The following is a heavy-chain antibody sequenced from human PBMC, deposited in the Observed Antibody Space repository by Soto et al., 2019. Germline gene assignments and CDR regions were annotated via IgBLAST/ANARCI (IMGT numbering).Heavy chain of an antibody. J-gene: IGHJ5*02. CDR1: GGTFSSYA. CDR2: IIPIFGTA. V-gene: IGHV1-69*12. CDR3: ARDRNSRYSGAGYWFDP. D-gene: IGHD3-10*01. Sequence: QVQLVQSGAEVKKPGSSVKVSCKASGGTFSSYAISWVRQAPGQGLEWMGGIIPIFGTANYAQKFQGRVTITADECTSTSYMERSSLRSEDTAVYYCARDRNSRYSGAGYWFDPWGQGTLVTVSS.